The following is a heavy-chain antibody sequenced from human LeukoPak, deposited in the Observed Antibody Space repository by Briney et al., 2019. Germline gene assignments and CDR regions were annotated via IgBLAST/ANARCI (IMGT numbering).Heavy chain of an antibody. Sequence: GGSLRLSCAASGFTFNSYGMNWVRQAPGKGLEWLSYISSTGSIIYYADSVKGRFTISRDNAKNSLYLQMNSLRDEDTAVYYCARYNYGDYVEVFDYWGQGTLVTVSS. CDR1: GFTFNSYG. J-gene: IGHJ4*02. V-gene: IGHV3-48*02. CDR2: ISSTGSII. CDR3: ARYNYGDYVEVFDY. D-gene: IGHD4-17*01.